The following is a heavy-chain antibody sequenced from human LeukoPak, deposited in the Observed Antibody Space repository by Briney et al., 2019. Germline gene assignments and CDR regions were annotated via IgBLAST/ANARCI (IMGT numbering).Heavy chain of an antibody. CDR3: ARDRGRMVYAVWFDP. CDR2: IYYSGST. J-gene: IGHJ5*02. V-gene: IGHV4-59*01. D-gene: IGHD2-8*01. Sequence: SETLSLTCTVSGGSISNYYWTWIRQPPGKGLELIGYIYYSGSTNYNPSLKSRVTISVDTSKNQFSLKLTSATAADTAVYYCARDRGRMVYAVWFDPWGQGTLVTVSS. CDR1: GGSISNYY.